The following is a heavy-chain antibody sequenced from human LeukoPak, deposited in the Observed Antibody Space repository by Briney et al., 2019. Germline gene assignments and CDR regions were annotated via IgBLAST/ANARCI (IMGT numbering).Heavy chain of an antibody. CDR3: ARGAGSGSYQPSFDY. CDR1: GGSLSSGYY. J-gene: IGHJ4*02. Sequence: PSETLSLTCTVSGGSLSSGYYWGWIRQSPGKGLEWIGSMYIGGGTSYNPFLESRVTISEDTSKNQFSLKLSSVTAADTAVYYCARGAGSGSYQPSFDYWGQGTLVTVSS. CDR2: MYIGGGT. D-gene: IGHD3-10*01. V-gene: IGHV4-39*07.